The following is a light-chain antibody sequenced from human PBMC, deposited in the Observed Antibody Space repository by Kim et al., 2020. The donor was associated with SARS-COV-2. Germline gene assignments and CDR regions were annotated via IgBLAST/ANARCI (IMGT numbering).Light chain of an antibody. CDR3: SSYADSDSLV. Sequence: QSVTISCSGTSSDIGGGHNFVSWYQQHPGKAPKLIIYEVSQRPSGVPNRFSGSKSGNTASLTVSGLHAEDEADYYCSSYADSDSLVFGGGTQLTVL. V-gene: IGLV2-8*01. CDR2: EVS. CDR1: SSDIGGGHNF. J-gene: IGLJ3*02.